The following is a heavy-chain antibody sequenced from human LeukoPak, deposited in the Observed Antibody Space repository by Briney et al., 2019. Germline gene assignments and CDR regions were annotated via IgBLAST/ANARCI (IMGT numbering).Heavy chain of an antibody. V-gene: IGHV3-30*02. J-gene: IGHJ4*02. CDR2: VRFDGNNK. CDR1: GFTFSNYG. D-gene: IGHD1-26*01. CDR3: AKTNGSPDY. Sequence: PGGSLGLSCAASGFTFSNYGMHWVRQAPGKGLEWVAFVRFDGNNKYYGDSVKGRFTISRDNSKNTLYLQMNSLRAEDTAVYYCAKTNGSPDYWGQGTLVTVSS.